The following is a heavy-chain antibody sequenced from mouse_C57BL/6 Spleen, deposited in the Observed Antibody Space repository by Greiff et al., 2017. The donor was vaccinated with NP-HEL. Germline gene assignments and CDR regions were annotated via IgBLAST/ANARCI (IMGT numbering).Heavy chain of an antibody. Sequence: QVQLQQPGAELVKPGASVKLSCKASGYTFTSYWMHWVRQRPGQGLEWIGMIHPNSGSTNYNDKFNSKATLTVDKSSSTAYMQLSSLTSEDSAVYYCARPAYYSNPYYFDYWGQGTTLTVSS. CDR1: GYTFTSYW. J-gene: IGHJ2*01. V-gene: IGHV1-64*01. CDR3: ARPAYYSNPYYFDY. D-gene: IGHD2-5*01. CDR2: IHPNSGST.